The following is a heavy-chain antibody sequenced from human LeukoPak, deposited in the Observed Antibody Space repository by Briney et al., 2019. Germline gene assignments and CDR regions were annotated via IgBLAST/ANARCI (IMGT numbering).Heavy chain of an antibody. D-gene: IGHD3-10*01. J-gene: IGHJ6*02. Sequence: ASVKVSCKASGYTFTSYDINWVRQATGQGLEWMGWMNSNSGNTGYAQKFQGRVTMTRNTSISTAYMELSSLRSEDTAVYYCARAGAGSYYYGMDVWGQGTTVSVSS. CDR2: MNSNSGNT. CDR3: ARAGAGSYYYGMDV. CDR1: GYTFTSYD. V-gene: IGHV1-8*01.